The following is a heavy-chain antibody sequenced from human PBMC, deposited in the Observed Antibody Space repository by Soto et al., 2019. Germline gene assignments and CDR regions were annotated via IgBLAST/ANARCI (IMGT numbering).Heavy chain of an antibody. V-gene: IGHV4-59*08. CDR2: VHHSWGS. Sequence: QVQLQESGPGLVKPSETLSLSCTVSGGSISSYYWSWFRQSPGKRMEWIGYVHHSWGSSYNPSLQSLVAISLDTSKSQFSLKVTSVTATDKAVYYCARQGFGPLHGLVDVWGQGTTVTVSS. CDR1: GGSISSYY. D-gene: IGHD3-10*01. CDR3: ARQGFGPLHGLVDV. J-gene: IGHJ6*02.